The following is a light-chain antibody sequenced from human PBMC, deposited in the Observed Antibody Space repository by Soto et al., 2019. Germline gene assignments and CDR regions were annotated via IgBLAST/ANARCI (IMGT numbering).Light chain of an antibody. J-gene: IGKJ3*01. Sequence: EIVLTQSPATLSLSPGERATLSCRASQSVSSYLAWYQQKPGQAPRLLIYDASNRATGIQARFSGSGSGTDVTLTISSLEPEDFAVYYCQQRSNWPVTFGPGTKVDIK. CDR3: QQRSNWPVT. V-gene: IGKV3-11*01. CDR2: DAS. CDR1: QSVSSY.